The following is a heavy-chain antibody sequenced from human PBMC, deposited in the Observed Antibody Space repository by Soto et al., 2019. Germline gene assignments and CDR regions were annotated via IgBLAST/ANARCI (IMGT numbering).Heavy chain of an antibody. Sequence: PVEVSCKDSGGTFSGYAISLLRQAPGQWLEWMGGIIPIFGTANYAQKFQGRATITADEFTSTAYMELNSLRAEDTAVYYCAKDQWVAVAGQLSLDAFDIWGQGTMVTVSS. CDR2: IIPIFGTA. CDR1: GGTFSGYA. V-gene: IGHV1-69*13. D-gene: IGHD6-19*01. CDR3: AKDQWVAVAGQLSLDAFDI. J-gene: IGHJ3*02.